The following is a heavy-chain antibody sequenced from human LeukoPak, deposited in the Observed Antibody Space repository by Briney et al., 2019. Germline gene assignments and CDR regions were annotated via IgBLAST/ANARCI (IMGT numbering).Heavy chain of an antibody. CDR1: GFNFNNYP. D-gene: IGHD4-17*01. V-gene: IGHV3-48*02. Sequence: GGSLRLSCAAFGFNFNNYPMNWVCQAPGKGLEWVSNIRVGDSARTYADSVRGRFTISRDDARNSLYLQMDSLRDEDTAVYYCATDLHYAFDFWGLGTLVTVSS. CDR2: IRVGDSAR. J-gene: IGHJ4*02. CDR3: ATDLHYAFDF.